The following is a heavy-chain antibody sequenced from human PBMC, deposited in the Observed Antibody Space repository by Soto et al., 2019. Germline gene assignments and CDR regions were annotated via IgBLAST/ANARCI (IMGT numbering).Heavy chain of an antibody. CDR2: ISGSGGST. V-gene: IGHV3-23*01. D-gene: IGHD3-10*01. CDR3: AKVPAYGSGMS. Sequence: GGSLRLSCAASGFTFSSYAMSWVRQAPGKGLEWVSAISGSGGSTYYADSVKGRFTISRDNSKNTLYLQMNGLRAEDTAVYYCAKVPAYGSGMSWGQGTLVTVSS. J-gene: IGHJ5*02. CDR1: GFTFSSYA.